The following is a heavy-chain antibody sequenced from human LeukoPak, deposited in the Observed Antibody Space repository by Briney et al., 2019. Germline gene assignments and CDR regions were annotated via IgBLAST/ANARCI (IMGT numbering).Heavy chain of an antibody. V-gene: IGHV4-4*02. CDR1: GGSISSSNW. D-gene: IGHD5-24*01. Sequence: SETLSLTCAVSGGSISSSNWWSWVRQPPGKGLEWIGSIYYSGSTYYNPSLKSRVTISVDTSKNQFSLKLSSVTAADTAVYYCARDNVATITVVDYWGQGTLVTVSS. CDR3: ARDNVATITVVDY. CDR2: IYYSGST. J-gene: IGHJ4*02.